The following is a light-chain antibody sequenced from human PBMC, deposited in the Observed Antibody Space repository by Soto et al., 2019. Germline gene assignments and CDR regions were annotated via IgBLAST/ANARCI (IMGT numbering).Light chain of an antibody. CDR3: QKYNNAPRT. Sequence: DIQMTQSPSSLSASVGDRVTITCRASQGISNYLAWYQQKEGKVPKLLIFAASTLQSGVPSRFSGSGSGTDFTLTISSLQPEDASTYYCQKYNNAPRTFGPGTKVEIK. J-gene: IGKJ1*01. V-gene: IGKV1-27*01. CDR1: QGISNY. CDR2: AAS.